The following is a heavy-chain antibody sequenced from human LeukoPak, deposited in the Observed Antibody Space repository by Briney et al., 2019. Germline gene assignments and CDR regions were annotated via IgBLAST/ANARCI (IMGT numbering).Heavy chain of an antibody. J-gene: IGHJ4*02. Sequence: GGSLRLSCEASGFTFSAYAMTWVRQAPGKGLEWVANIKQDGSEKYYVDSVKGRFTISRDNAKNSLYLQMNSLRVEDTAVYYCARDAYSSSSLDYWGQGTLVTVSS. CDR1: GFTFSAYA. V-gene: IGHV3-7*05. CDR2: IKQDGSEK. CDR3: ARDAYSSSSLDY. D-gene: IGHD6-6*01.